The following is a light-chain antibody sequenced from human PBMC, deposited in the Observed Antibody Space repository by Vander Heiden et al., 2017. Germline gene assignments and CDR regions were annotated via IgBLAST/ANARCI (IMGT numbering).Light chain of an antibody. CDR1: QNVNSY. J-gene: IGKJ4*01. V-gene: IGKV1-39*01. CDR2: AAA. Sequence: DIQMTQSPSSLSASVGDRVTITCRSSQNVNSYVNWYQQKPGKAPKILIYAAANLQSGVPSRFSGSGSGTDFSLTISSLQPEDFATYYCQQSNSAPLTFGGGTKVEIK. CDR3: QQSNSAPLT.